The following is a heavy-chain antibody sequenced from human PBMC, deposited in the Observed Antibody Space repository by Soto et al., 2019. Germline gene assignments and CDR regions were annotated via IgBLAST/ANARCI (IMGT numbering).Heavy chain of an antibody. V-gene: IGHV4-59*01. CDR2: IYYSGST. CDR3: ARGRGDTAMAWYY. CDR1: GGSISSYY. D-gene: IGHD5-18*01. J-gene: IGHJ4*02. Sequence: QVQLQESGPGLVKPSETLSLTCTVSGGSISSYYWSWIRQSPGKGLEWIGYIYYSGSTKYNPSLKCRVTTSVDKSKNQFSLKLSSVTAADTAVYYCARGRGDTAMAWYYWGQGTLVTVSS.